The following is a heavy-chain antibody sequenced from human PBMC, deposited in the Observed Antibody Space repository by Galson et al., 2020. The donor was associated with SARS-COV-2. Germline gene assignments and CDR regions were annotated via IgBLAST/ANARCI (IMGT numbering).Heavy chain of an antibody. CDR2: IYPNSGGT. CDR3: ARSREPVSFGELSGLDS. J-gene: IGHJ4*02. CDR1: GYTFNGYY. D-gene: IGHD3-10*01. V-gene: IGHV1-2*06. Sequence: ASVKVSCKASGYTFNGYYMHWVRQAHGQGPEWVGRIYPNSGGTNYAQKFQGRVTVTRDTSIVTVYMELRRLRSDDTAVYYCARSREPVSFGELSGLDSWGQGTLVTVSS.